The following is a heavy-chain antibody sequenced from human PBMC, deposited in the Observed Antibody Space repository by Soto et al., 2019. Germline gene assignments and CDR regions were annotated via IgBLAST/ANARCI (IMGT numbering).Heavy chain of an antibody. V-gene: IGHV3-30-3*01. Sequence: PGGSLRLSCAACGFTFSSYAMHWVRQAPGKGLEWVAVIPYDGSNKYYADSVKGRFTISRDNSKNTLYLQMNSLRAEDTAVYYCAREKGYSSGWHMGSDAFDIWGQGTMVTVSS. CDR2: IPYDGSNK. CDR3: AREKGYSSGWHMGSDAFDI. J-gene: IGHJ3*02. D-gene: IGHD6-19*01. CDR1: GFTFSSYA.